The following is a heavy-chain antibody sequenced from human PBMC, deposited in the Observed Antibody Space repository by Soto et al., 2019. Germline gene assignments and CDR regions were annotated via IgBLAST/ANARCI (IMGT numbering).Heavy chain of an antibody. CDR3: AMIEYSSGSDY. V-gene: IGHV1-69*01. CDR1: GGTFSSFP. CDR2: IIPIFGTT. D-gene: IGHD6-19*01. Sequence: QARLVQSGAEVKKPGSSVRVSCKASGGTFSSFPIAWVRQAPGQGLERVGGIIPIFGTTEYAQNFRDRVTIYADESTSPAYMELSFLSFEDTAVYYCAMIEYSSGSDYWGQGTLVTV. J-gene: IGHJ4*02.